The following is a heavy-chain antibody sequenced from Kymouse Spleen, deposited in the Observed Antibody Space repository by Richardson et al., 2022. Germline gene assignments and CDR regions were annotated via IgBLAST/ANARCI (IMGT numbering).Heavy chain of an antibody. J-gene: IGHJ6*02. CDR2: ISSSSSYI. Sequence: EVQLVESGGGLVKPGGSLRLSCAASGFTFSSYSMNWVRQAPGKGLEWVSSISSSSSYIYYADSVKGRFTISRDNAKNSLYLQMNSLRAEDTAVYYCARENSSGWYSYYYYGMDVWGQGTTVTVSS. CDR3: ARENSSGWYSYYYYGMDV. CDR1: GFTFSSYS. D-gene: IGHD6-19*01. V-gene: IGHV3-21*03.